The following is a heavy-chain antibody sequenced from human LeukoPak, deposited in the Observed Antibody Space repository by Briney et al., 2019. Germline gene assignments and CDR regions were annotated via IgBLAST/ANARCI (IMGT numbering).Heavy chain of an antibody. J-gene: IGHJ4*02. CDR1: GFTFSSYS. CDR2: ISSSSSYI. D-gene: IGHD4-17*01. Sequence: GGSLRPSCAASGFTFSSYSMNWVRQAPGKGLEWVSSISSSSSYIYYADSVKGRFTISRDNTKNSLYLQMNSLRAEDTAVYYCAGGDYDYFDYWGQGTLVTVSS. CDR3: AGGDYDYFDY. V-gene: IGHV3-21*01.